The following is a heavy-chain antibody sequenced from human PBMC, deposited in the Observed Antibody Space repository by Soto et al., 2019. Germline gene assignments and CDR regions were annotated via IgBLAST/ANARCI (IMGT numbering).Heavy chain of an antibody. CDR2: IIPILGIA. J-gene: IGHJ5*02. Sequence: SVKVSCKASGGTFSSYTISWVRQAPGQGLEWMGRIIPILGIANYAQKFQGRVTITADKSTSTAYMELSSLRSEDTAVYYCASVKTYYYDSSGYNNWFDPWGQGTLVTVSS. CDR3: ASVKTYYYDSSGYNNWFDP. CDR1: GGTFSSYT. V-gene: IGHV1-69*02. D-gene: IGHD3-22*01.